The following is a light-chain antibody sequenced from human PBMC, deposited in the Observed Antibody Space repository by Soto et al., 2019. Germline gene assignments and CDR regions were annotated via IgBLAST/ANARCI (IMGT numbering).Light chain of an antibody. V-gene: IGLV6-57*01. Sequence: NFMLTQPHSVSESLGKTVTISCTRSTGSIASNYVQWYQQRPGTSPTTVIYEDNQRASGVPDRFSGSIDSSSNSASLTISGLNTEDEADYYCQSYDNTNRHVLFGGGTKLTVL. CDR2: EDN. CDR1: TGSIASNY. CDR3: QSYDNTNRHVL. J-gene: IGLJ2*01.